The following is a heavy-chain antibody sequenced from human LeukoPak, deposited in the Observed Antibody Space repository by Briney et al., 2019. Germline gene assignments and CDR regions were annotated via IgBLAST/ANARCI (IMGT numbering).Heavy chain of an antibody. V-gene: IGHV1-8*01. D-gene: IGHD2-15*01. Sequence: ASVKVSCKTSGHTFTKYDVTWVRRATGQGLEWMGWMNPNSGNTGYAQKFQGRVTMTRDTSISTAYMELSSLRSEDTAVYYCARLMGVGSPNRNTFDPWGQGILVTVSS. CDR1: GHTFTKYD. J-gene: IGHJ5*02. CDR2: MNPNSGNT. CDR3: ARLMGVGSPNRNTFDP.